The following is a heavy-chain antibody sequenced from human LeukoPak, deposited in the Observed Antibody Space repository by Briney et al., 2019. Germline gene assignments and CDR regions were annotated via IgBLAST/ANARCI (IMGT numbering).Heavy chain of an antibody. CDR1: GFTSVSYW. D-gene: IGHD5-18*01. J-gene: IGHJ4*02. CDR2: INGYGSST. Sequence: GGSLRLSCAASGFTSVSYWMHWVRQAPGKGLVWVSRINGYGSSTDFADSVKGRFTISRDNAKNTLYLQMNSLRAEDTAVYYCARDAPGNTALDYWGQGTLVTVSS. V-gene: IGHV3-74*01. CDR3: ARDAPGNTALDY.